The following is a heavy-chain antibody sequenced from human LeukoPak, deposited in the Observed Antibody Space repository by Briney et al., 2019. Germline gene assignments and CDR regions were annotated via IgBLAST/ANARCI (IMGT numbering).Heavy chain of an antibody. J-gene: IGHJ4*02. V-gene: IGHV3-30-3*01. CDR2: ISYDGSNK. CDR1: GFTFSSYA. Sequence: GGSLRLSCAASGFTFSSYAMHWVRQAPGKGLEWVAVISYDGSNKYYADSVKGRFTISRDNSKNTLYLQMNSLRAEDTAVYYCARLLGNDYSNSVDYWGQGTLVTVSS. CDR3: ARLLGNDYSNSVDY. D-gene: IGHD4-11*01.